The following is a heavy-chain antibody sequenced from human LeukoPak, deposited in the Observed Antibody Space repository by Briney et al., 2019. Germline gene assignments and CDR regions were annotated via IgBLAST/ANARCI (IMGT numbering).Heavy chain of an antibody. V-gene: IGHV4-39*01. CDR1: ADSISTPSYY. CDR2: IYSTGNT. D-gene: IGHD1-1*01. Sequence: SSETLSLTCSVSADSISTPSYYWGWIRQSPGKGLEWIASIYSTGNTYFNPSFKSRVTISVDTSKNQFSLNMHSVTAADTAVYYCARHQLGRRKPFDYWGQGSLVTVSS. CDR3: ARHQLGRRKPFDY. J-gene: IGHJ4*02.